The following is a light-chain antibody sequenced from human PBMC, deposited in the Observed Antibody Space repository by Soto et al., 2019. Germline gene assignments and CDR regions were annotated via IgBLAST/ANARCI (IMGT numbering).Light chain of an antibody. CDR3: QQYCDTPWT. V-gene: IGKV4-1*01. Sequence: DIVMTQSPDSLAVSLGERATINCESSQSVLYRPTNQLCLAWYQQKPGQPPKLLIYWATIRESGVPDRFSGSGSGTDFTLSISDLQAEDVAVYFCQQYCDTPWTFGRGTKVEI. J-gene: IGKJ1*01. CDR2: WAT. CDR1: QSVLYRPTNQLC.